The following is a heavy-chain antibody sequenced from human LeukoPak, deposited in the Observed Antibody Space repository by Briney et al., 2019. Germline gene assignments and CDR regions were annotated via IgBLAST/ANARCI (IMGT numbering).Heavy chain of an antibody. Sequence: ASVKVSCKASGYTFTSYGISWVRQAPGQGLEWMGWISAYNGNTNYAQKLQGRVTMTTDTSTSTAYMELRSLRSEDTAVYYCARLGIAAAAHYFDYWGQGTLVTVSS. CDR2: ISAYNGNT. CDR1: GYTFTSYG. V-gene: IGHV1-18*01. CDR3: ARLGIAAAAHYFDY. J-gene: IGHJ4*02. D-gene: IGHD6-13*01.